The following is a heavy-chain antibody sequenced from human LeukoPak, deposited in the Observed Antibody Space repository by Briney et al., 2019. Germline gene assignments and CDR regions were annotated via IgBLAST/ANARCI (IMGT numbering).Heavy chain of an antibody. V-gene: IGHV3-23*01. CDR3: AKDRHYDFWSGYYTVNWFDP. CDR2: LSGSGGST. J-gene: IGHJ5*02. Sequence: GGSLRLSCAASGFTFSSYAMSRVRQTSGKGLEWVSALSGSGGSTYYADSVKGRFTISRDNSKNTLYLQMNSLRAEDTAVYYCAKDRHYDFWSGYYTVNWFDPWGQGTLVTVSS. D-gene: IGHD3-3*01. CDR1: GFTFSSYA.